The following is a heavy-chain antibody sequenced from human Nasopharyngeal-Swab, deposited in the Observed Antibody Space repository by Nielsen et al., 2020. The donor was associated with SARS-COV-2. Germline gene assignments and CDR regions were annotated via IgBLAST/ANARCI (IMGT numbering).Heavy chain of an antibody. Sequence: ASVKVSCKASGYTFTSYAMHWVRQAPGQRLEWMGWINAGNGNTKYSQKFQGRVTITRDTSASTAYMELSRLRSDDTAVYYCARARITMVRGKEEHDAFDIWGQGTMVTVSS. CDR3: ARARITMVRGKEEHDAFDI. J-gene: IGHJ3*02. V-gene: IGHV1-3*01. CDR2: INAGNGNT. D-gene: IGHD3-10*01. CDR1: GYTFTSYA.